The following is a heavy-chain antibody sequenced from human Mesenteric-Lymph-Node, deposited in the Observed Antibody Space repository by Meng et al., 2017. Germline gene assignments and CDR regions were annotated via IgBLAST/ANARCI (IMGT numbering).Heavy chain of an antibody. CDR1: VGTFSSYT. V-gene: IGHV1-69*02. J-gene: IGHJ3*02. CDR2: IIPILSIA. D-gene: IGHD5-18*01. CDR3: ARGGTYSYGPPHHAFDI. Sequence: SVTVSCKASVGTFSSYTISWVRQAPGQGLEWMGMIIPILSIANYAQKFQGRVTITADKSTSTAYMELSSLRSEDTAVYYCARGGTYSYGPPHHAFDIWGQGTMVTVSS.